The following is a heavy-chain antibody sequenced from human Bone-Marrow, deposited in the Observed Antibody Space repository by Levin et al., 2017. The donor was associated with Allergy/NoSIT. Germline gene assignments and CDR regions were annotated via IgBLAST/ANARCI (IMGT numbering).Heavy chain of an antibody. Sequence: GGSLRLSCKGSGYGFTSYWIGWVRQMPGKGLEWMGIIYPGDSDTRYSPSFQGQVTISADKSISTAYLQWSSLKASDTAMYYCARRKSGCSGGSCYYQTYYYMDVWGKGTTVTVSS. CDR1: GYGFTSYW. CDR3: ARRKSGCSGGSCYYQTYYYMDV. J-gene: IGHJ6*03. D-gene: IGHD2-15*01. CDR2: IYPGDSDT. V-gene: IGHV5-51*01.